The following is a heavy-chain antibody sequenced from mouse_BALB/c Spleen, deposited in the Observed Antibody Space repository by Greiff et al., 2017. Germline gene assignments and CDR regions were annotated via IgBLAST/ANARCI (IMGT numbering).Heavy chain of an antibody. J-gene: IGHJ4*01. Sequence: DVKLVESGGGLVQPGGSMKLSCVASGFTFSSYWMSWVRQSPEKGLEWVAEIRLKSDNYATHYAESVKGKFTISRDASKSRLYLQMNSLRAEDTGIYYCTRRYEAMDDWGEGTSVTVSS. V-gene: IGHV6-6*02. CDR3: TRRYEAMDD. CDR2: IRLKSDNYAT. CDR1: GFTFSSYW. D-gene: IGHD2-14*01.